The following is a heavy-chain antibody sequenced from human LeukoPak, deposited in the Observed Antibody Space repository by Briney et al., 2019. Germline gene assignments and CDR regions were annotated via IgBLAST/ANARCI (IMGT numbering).Heavy chain of an antibody. CDR3: ARDPRAAAPWYFDY. CDR2: ISSSSSYI. V-gene: IGHV3-21*01. D-gene: IGHD6-13*01. Sequence: PGGSLRLSCAASEFTFSSYSMNWVRQAPGKGLEWVSSISSSSSYIYYADSVKGRFTISRDNAKNSLYLQMNSLRAEDTAVYYCARDPRAAAPWYFDYWGQGTLVTVSS. CDR1: EFTFSSYS. J-gene: IGHJ4*02.